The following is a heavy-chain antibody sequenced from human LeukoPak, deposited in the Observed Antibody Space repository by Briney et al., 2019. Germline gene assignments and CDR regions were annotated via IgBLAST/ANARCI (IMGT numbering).Heavy chain of an antibody. CDR2: IRGSGGST. CDR3: AKDLSCSGATCYSAFDY. CDR1: GFTFSSYA. Sequence: GGSLRLSCAASGFTFSSYAMSWVRQAPGKGLEWVSAIRGSGGSTYYADSVKGRFTISRDNSKNTLYLQMNSLRAEDTAVYYCAKDLSCSGATCYSAFDYWGQGTLVTVSS. J-gene: IGHJ4*02. V-gene: IGHV3-23*01. D-gene: IGHD2-15*01.